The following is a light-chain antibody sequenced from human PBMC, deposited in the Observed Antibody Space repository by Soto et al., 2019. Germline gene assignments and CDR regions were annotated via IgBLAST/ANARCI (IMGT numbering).Light chain of an antibody. J-gene: IGKJ4*01. CDR2: GAS. V-gene: IGKV3-20*01. Sequence: EIVVTQSPGTLSLSPGERATLSCRASQSVSSSYLAWYQQKPGQAPRPLIYGASSRATGIPDRFSGSGSGTDFTLTISRLEPEDFAVYYCQQYGSSPLTFGGGTKVDIK. CDR1: QSVSSSY. CDR3: QQYGSSPLT.